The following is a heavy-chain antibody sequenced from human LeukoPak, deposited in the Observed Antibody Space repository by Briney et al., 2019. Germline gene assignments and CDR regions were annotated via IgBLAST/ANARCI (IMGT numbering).Heavy chain of an antibody. Sequence: SETLSLTCTVSSGSISSYYWSWIRQPPGKGLEWIGYIYYSGSTNYNPSLKSRVTISVDTSKNQFSLKLSSVTAADTAVYYCARYQPLLYDYYYYMDVWGKGTTVTVSS. CDR2: IYYSGST. D-gene: IGHD2-2*01. J-gene: IGHJ6*03. V-gene: IGHV4-59*01. CDR1: SGSISSYY. CDR3: ARYQPLLYDYYYYMDV.